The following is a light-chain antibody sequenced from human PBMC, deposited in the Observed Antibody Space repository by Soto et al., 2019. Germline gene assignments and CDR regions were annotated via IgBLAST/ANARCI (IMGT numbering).Light chain of an antibody. CDR1: SSDVGGYNS. J-gene: IGLJ1*01. Sequence: QSALTQPASVSGSPGQSITISCTGTSSDVGGYNSVSWYQHHPGKAPKLMIFDVSDRPSGVSSRFSGSKSGNTASLTISRLQADDEADDYCSSYTTSSTPHYVFGPGTQLTVL. V-gene: IGLV2-14*03. CDR3: SSYTTSSTPHYV. CDR2: DVS.